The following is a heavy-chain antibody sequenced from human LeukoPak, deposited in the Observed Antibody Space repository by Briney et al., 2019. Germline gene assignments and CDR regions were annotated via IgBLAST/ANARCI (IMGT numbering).Heavy chain of an antibody. V-gene: IGHV3-48*03. CDR1: GFTFSSYE. CDR3: ASVLHTIFAPPGGMDV. J-gene: IGHJ6*02. Sequence: PGGSLRLSCAASGFTFSSYEMNWVRQAPGKGLEWVSYISSSGSTIYYADSVKGRFTISRDNAKNSLYLQVNSLRAEDTAVYYCASVLHTIFAPPGGMDVWGQGTTVTVSS. CDR2: ISSSGSTI. D-gene: IGHD3-3*01.